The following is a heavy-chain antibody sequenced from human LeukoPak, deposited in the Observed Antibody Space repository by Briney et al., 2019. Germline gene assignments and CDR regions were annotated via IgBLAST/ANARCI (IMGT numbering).Heavy chain of an antibody. J-gene: IGHJ4*02. Sequence: ASVKVSCKASGYTFTTYDISWVRQAPGQGLEWMGWISAYNGDTNYAQKLQGRVTMTTDTSTRTAYMELRSLRSDDTAVYFCARERNYGGYYFNYWGQGTLVTVSS. CDR2: ISAYNGDT. CDR1: GYTFTTYD. V-gene: IGHV1-18*01. CDR3: ARERNYGGYYFNY. D-gene: IGHD4-11*01.